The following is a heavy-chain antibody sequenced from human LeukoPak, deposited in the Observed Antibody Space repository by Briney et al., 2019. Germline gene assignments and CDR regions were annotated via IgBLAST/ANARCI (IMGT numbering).Heavy chain of an antibody. Sequence: PGGSLRLSCAASGFTFSDYYMSWIRQAPGKGLEWVSYISSSGSTIYYADSVKGRFTISRDNAKNSLYLQMNSLRAEDTAVYYCAGSPRPWGLNNWFDPWGQGTLVTVSS. V-gene: IGHV3-11*01. J-gene: IGHJ5*02. CDR2: ISSSGSTI. D-gene: IGHD3-16*01. CDR3: AGSPRPWGLNNWFDP. CDR1: GFTFSDYY.